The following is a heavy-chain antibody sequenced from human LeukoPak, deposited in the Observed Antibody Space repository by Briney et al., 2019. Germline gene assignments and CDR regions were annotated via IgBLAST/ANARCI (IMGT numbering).Heavy chain of an antibody. CDR3: ARGYYDILTGYSN. CDR2: IIPIFGTA. J-gene: IGHJ4*02. Sequence: SVKVSCKASGGTFSSYAISWVRQAPGQGLEWMGGIIPIFGTANYAQKFQGRVAITADKSTSTAYMELSSLRSEDTAVYYCARGYYDILTGYSNWGQGTLVTVSS. D-gene: IGHD3-9*01. V-gene: IGHV1-69*06. CDR1: GGTFSSYA.